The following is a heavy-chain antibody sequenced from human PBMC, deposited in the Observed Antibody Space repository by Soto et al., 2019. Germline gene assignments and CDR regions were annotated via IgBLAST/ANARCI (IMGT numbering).Heavy chain of an antibody. D-gene: IGHD2-21*01. CDR2: IYYSGST. CDR1: GGSISSYY. Sequence: SETLSLTCTVSGGSISSYYWSWIRQPPGKGLEWIGYIYYSGSTNYNPSLKSRVTISVDTSKNQFSLKLSSVTAADTAVYYCARDQAVSINPLYYYYYMDVWGKGTTVTVSS. V-gene: IGHV4-59*01. CDR3: ARDQAVSINPLYYYYYMDV. J-gene: IGHJ6*03.